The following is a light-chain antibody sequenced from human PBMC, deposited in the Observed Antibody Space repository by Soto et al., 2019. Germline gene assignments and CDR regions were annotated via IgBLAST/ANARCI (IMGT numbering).Light chain of an antibody. CDR2: DAS. CDR1: QSISSW. V-gene: IGKV1-5*01. J-gene: IGKJ1*01. CDR3: QQYNSYWA. Sequence: DIQMTQSPSTLSASLGDKVTSTCRASQSISSWLAWYQQKPGKAPKLRIYDASSLESGVPSRFSGSGSGAEFTLTISSLQPDDFATYYCQQYNSYWAFGQGTKVDIK.